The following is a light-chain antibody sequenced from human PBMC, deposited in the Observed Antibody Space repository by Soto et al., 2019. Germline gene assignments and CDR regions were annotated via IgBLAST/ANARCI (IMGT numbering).Light chain of an antibody. Sequence: QSALTQPASVSGSPGQSITISCTGTSSNVGSYDLVSWYQQHPGKAPKLLIYEVTKRPSGVSNRFSGSKSGSTASLTISGLQAEDEADYYCISYTSSSTSYVFGTGTKVTVL. CDR2: EVT. CDR1: SSNVGSYDL. J-gene: IGLJ1*01. V-gene: IGLV2-14*02. CDR3: ISYTSSSTSYV.